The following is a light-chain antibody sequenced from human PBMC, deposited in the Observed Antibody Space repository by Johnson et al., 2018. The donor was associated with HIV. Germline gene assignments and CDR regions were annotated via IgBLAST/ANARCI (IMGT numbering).Light chain of an antibody. Sequence: QSVLTQPPSVSAAPGQKVTISCSGSSSNIGNNDVSWYQQLPGTAPKLLIYENNKRPSGIPDRFSGSKSGTSATLGITGLQTGDEADYYCGKWGISLSAGGFGTGTKVTVL. J-gene: IGLJ1*01. CDR1: SSNIGNND. CDR3: GKWGISLSAGG. V-gene: IGLV1-51*02. CDR2: ENN.